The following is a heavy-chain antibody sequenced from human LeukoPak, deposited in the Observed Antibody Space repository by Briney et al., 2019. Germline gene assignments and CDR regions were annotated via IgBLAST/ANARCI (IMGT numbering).Heavy chain of an antibody. CDR1: GFIFSSYD. CDR2: ISRAGDRT. CDR3: ARGESLAFDV. Sequence: GGSLRLSCVGSGFIFSSYDMGWVRQAPGKGLEWVSSISRAGDRTYYEDSVKGRFTISRDNSRNTMYLQMNSLRAEDTAVYYCARGESLAFDVWGQGTMVTVSS. V-gene: IGHV3-23*01. J-gene: IGHJ3*01.